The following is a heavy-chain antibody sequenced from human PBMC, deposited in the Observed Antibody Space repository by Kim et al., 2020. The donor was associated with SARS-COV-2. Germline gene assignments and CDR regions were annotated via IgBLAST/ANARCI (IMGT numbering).Heavy chain of an antibody. Sequence: GGSLRLSCAASGFTFSSYGMHWVRQAPGKGMEWVAVIWYDGSNKYYADSVKGRFTISRDNSKNTLYLQMNSLRAEDTAVYYCARDTDSSGYLVWGQGTLVTVSS. D-gene: IGHD3-22*01. J-gene: IGHJ4*02. CDR1: GFTFSSYG. CDR3: ARDTDSSGYLV. V-gene: IGHV3-33*01. CDR2: IWYDGSNK.